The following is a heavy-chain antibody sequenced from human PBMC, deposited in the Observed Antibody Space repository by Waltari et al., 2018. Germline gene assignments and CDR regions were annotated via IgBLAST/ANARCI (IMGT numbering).Heavy chain of an antibody. CDR3: ARRSGHCDGTTCSAGWFDP. D-gene: IGHD2-2*01. CDR2: IDPEDGET. J-gene: IGHJ5*02. CDR1: GNSLSDNY. Sequence: EIRLLQSGAEVKKPGATVKISCKASGNSLSDNYIHWVQQVPGKGLEWIGRIDPEDGETIYAEKFEERVTLTADLATETAYLELSRRSSDDTATYYCARRSGHCDGTTCSAGWFDPWGQGTLVKVSS. V-gene: IGHV1-69-2*01.